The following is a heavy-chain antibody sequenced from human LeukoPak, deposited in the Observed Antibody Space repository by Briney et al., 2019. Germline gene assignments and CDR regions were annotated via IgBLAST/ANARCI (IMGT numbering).Heavy chain of an antibody. CDR3: AKSLVAQWPHLGY. D-gene: IGHD6-19*01. CDR1: WFTVSGNY. J-gene: IGHJ4*02. Sequence: PGRSLRLSCVASWFTVSGNYMSSVRQPPGKGLEWVSVIYNDGSTYYADSLKARFTISKDTSRNTLYLQINSMRAKTTAVYYCAKSLVAQWPHLGYWGQGTLVTVSS. CDR2: IYNDGST. V-gene: IGHV3-53*01.